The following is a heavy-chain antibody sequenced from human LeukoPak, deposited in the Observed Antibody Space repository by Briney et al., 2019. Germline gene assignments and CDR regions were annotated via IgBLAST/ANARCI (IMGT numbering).Heavy chain of an antibody. J-gene: IGHJ4*02. CDR2: IYTSGST. V-gene: IGHV4-61*02. Sequence: SETLSLTCTVSGGSISSGSYYWSWIRQPAGKGLEWIGRIYTSGSTNYNPSLKSRVTISVDTPKNQFSLKLSSVTAADTAVYYCARPSYGDYLGYWGQGTLVTVSS. CDR1: GGSISSGSYY. D-gene: IGHD4-17*01. CDR3: ARPSYGDYLGY.